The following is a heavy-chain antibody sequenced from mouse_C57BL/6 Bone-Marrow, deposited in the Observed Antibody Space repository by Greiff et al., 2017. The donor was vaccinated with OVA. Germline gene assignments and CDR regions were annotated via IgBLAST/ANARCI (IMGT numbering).Heavy chain of an antibody. V-gene: IGHV7-1*01. CDR3: ARDADSPYAMDY. CDR1: GFTFSDFY. J-gene: IGHJ4*01. Sequence: EVKLVESGGGLVQSGRSLRLSCATSGFTFSDFYMEWVRQAPGKGLEWIAASRNKANDYTTEYSASVKGRFIVSRDTSQSILYLLMNALRAEDTATYYCARDADSPYAMDYWGQGTSVTVSS. D-gene: IGHD2-4*01. CDR2: SRNKANDYTT.